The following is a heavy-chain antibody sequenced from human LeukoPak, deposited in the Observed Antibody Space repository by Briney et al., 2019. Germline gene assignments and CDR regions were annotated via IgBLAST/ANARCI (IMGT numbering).Heavy chain of an antibody. CDR3: AKDRSTVAPAGLDY. Sequence: PGGSLRLSCAASGFTFSAYWMHWVRQVPGKGLVWVSRINNDGTATFFAGSVKGRFTISRDNAKNTLYLQMNSLRAEDTAVYYCAKDRSTVAPAGLDYWGQGTLVTVSS. CDR1: GFTFSAYW. J-gene: IGHJ4*02. D-gene: IGHD4-23*01. CDR2: INNDGTAT. V-gene: IGHV3-74*01.